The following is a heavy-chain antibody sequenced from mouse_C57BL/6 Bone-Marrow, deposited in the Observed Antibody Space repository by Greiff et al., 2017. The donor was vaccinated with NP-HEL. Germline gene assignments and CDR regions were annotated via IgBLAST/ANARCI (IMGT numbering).Heavy chain of an antibody. CDR3: AREGLGSWFAY. V-gene: IGHV3-6*01. J-gene: IGHJ3*01. CDR2: ISYDGSN. D-gene: IGHD4-1*01. CDR1: GYSITSGYY. Sequence: ESGPGLVKPSQSLSLTCSVTGYSITSGYYWNWIRQFPGNKLEWMGYISYDGSNNYNPSLKNRISITRDTSKNQFFLKLNSVTTEDTATYYCAREGLGSWFAYWGQGTLVTVSA.